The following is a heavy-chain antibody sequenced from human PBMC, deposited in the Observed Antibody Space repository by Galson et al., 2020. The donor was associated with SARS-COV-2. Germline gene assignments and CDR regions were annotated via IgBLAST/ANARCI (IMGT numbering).Heavy chain of an antibody. Sequence: SVKVSCKASGGTFSSYAISWVRQAPGQGLAWMGGIIPILGIAHYAQKFQGRVTITADKSTSTAYMELSSLRSEDTAVYYCAKPAAAYYYYGMDVWGQGTTVTVSS. D-gene: IGHD6-25*01. CDR3: AKPAAAYYYYGMDV. V-gene: IGHV1-69*10. CDR2: IIPILGIA. J-gene: IGHJ6*02. CDR1: GGTFSSYA.